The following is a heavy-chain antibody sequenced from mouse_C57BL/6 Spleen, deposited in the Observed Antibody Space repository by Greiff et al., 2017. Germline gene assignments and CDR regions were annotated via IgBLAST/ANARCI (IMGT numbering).Heavy chain of an antibody. D-gene: IGHD3-2*02. Sequence: VQLQQSGAELVKPGASVKISCKASGYAFSSYWLNWVKQRPGKGLAWIGQIYPGDGDTNYNGKFKGKATLTADKSSSTAYMQLSSLTSEDSAVYFCAREGSSNSFADWGQGTLVTVSA. CDR1: GYAFSSYW. J-gene: IGHJ3*01. V-gene: IGHV1-80*01. CDR3: AREGSSNSFAD. CDR2: IYPGDGDT.